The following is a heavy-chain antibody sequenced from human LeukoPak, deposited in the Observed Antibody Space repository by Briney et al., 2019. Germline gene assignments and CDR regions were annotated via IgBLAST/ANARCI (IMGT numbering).Heavy chain of an antibody. J-gene: IGHJ6*02. D-gene: IGHD6-19*01. Sequence: GGSLRLSCAASGFTFSSYWMHWVRQAPGKGLVWVSRINSDGSSTSYADSVKGRFTISRDNAKNALYLQMNSLRAEDTAVYYCASANLLSGWYDDYGMDVWGQGTTVTVSS. CDR3: ASANLLSGWYDDYGMDV. CDR1: GFTFSSYW. CDR2: INSDGSST. V-gene: IGHV3-74*01.